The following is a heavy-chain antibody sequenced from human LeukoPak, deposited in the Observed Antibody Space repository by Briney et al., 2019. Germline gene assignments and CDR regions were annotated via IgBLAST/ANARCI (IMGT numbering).Heavy chain of an antibody. CDR3: ARGHSGWYWDFDY. V-gene: IGHV1-18*04. CDR1: GYTFTGYY. J-gene: IGHJ4*02. CDR2: ISAYNGNT. D-gene: IGHD6-19*01. Sequence: GASVKVSCKASGYTFTGYYMHWVRQAPGQGLEWMGWISAYNGNTNYAQKLQGRVTMTTDTSTSTAYMGLRSLRSDDTAVYYCARGHSGWYWDFDYWGQGTLVTVSS.